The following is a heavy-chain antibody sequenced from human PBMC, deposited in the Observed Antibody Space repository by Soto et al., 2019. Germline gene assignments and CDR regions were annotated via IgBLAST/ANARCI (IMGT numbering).Heavy chain of an antibody. CDR2: IIPIFGTA. CDR3: ARAGNIAAAGTQHYYYGMDV. J-gene: IGHJ6*02. Sequence: SVKVSCKASGVTFSSYAISWVRQAPGQGLEWMGGIIPIFGTANYAQKFQGRVTITADESTSTAYMELSSLRSEDTAVYYCARAGNIAAAGTQHYYYGMDVWGQGTTVTVSS. CDR1: GVTFSSYA. V-gene: IGHV1-69*13. D-gene: IGHD6-13*01.